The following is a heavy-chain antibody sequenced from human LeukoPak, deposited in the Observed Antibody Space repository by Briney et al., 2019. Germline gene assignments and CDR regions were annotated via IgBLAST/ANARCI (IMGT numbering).Heavy chain of an antibody. CDR3: ARGPYSYDSSGAFDI. Sequence: SETLSLTCSVSGGSISYYWVWIRQPPGRGLAWIGSIYYTGSTNYNPSLKSRVTISVDTSKNQFSLKLSSVTAADTAVYFCARGPYSYDSSGAFDIWGQGTMVTVSS. J-gene: IGHJ3*02. D-gene: IGHD3-22*01. CDR2: IYYTGST. CDR1: GGSISYY. V-gene: IGHV4-39*07.